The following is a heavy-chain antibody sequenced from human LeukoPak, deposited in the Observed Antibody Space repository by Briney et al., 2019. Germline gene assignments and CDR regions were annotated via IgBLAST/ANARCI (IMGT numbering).Heavy chain of an antibody. D-gene: IGHD2-8*01. CDR3: AKQSYARSLGE. J-gene: IGHJ4*02. CDR2: TNSGGTST. CDR1: GFPFSDFS. Sequence: GGSLRLSCATSGFPFSDFSMSWVRQAPGKGLEWISTTNSGGTSTYYAESVKGRFTISRDNSKTTLYLQMSSLRVEDTAVYYCAKQSYARSLGEGGPGTLVSVSS. V-gene: IGHV3-23*01.